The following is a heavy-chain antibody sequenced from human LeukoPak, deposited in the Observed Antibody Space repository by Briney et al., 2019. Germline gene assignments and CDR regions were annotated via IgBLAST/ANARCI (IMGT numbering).Heavy chain of an antibody. V-gene: IGHV1-18*01. CDR1: GYTFTSYG. D-gene: IGHD3-10*01. J-gene: IGHJ6*02. Sequence: GASVKVSCKASGYTFTSYGISWVRQAPGQGLEWMGWISAYNGNTNYAQKFQGRVTITADESTSTAYMELSSLRSEDTAVYYCASDSRWFGELYYYYYGMDVWGQGTTVTVSS. CDR3: ASDSRWFGELYYYYYGMDV. CDR2: ISAYNGNT.